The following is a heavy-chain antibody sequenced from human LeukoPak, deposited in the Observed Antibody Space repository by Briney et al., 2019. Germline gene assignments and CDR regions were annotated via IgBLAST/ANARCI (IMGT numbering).Heavy chain of an antibody. V-gene: IGHV3-43*02. D-gene: IGHD3-22*01. J-gene: IGHJ6*02. CDR3: AKDSDDYYYDSSGRYYYYYGMDV. CDR2: ISGDGGST. Sequence: PGGSLRLSCAASGFTFDDYAMHWVRQAPGKGLEWVSLISGDGGSTYYANSVKGRFTISRDNSKNSLYLQMNSLRTEDTALYYCAKDSDDYYYDSSGRYYYYYGMDVWGQGTTVTVSS. CDR1: GFTFDDYA.